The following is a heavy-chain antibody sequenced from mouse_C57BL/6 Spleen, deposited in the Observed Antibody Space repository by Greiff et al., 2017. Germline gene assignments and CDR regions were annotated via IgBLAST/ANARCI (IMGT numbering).Heavy chain of an antibody. CDR3: ARRVLLPYFDY. CDR1: GYSITSGYY. Sequence: DVQLQESGPGLVKPSQSLSLTCSVTGYSITSGYYWNWIRQFPGNKLEWMGYISYDGSNNYNPSLKNRISITRDTSKNQFFLKLNSVTTEDTATYYCARRVLLPYFDYWGQGTTLTVSS. V-gene: IGHV3-6*01. D-gene: IGHD2-12*01. CDR2: ISYDGSN. J-gene: IGHJ2*01.